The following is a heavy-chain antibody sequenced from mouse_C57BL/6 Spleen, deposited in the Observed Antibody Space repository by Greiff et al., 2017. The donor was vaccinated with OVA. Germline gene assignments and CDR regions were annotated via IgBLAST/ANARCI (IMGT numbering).Heavy chain of an antibody. CDR2: ISDGGSYT. CDR3: ARAITTVVASYYFDY. D-gene: IGHD1-1*01. J-gene: IGHJ2*01. V-gene: IGHV5-4*03. Sequence: EVKLMESGGGLVKPGGSLKLSCAASGFTFSSYAMSWVRQTPEKRLEWVATISDGGSYTYYPDNVKGRFTISRDNAKNNLYLQMSHLKSEDTAMYYCARAITTVVASYYFDYWGQGTTLTVSS. CDR1: GFTFSSYA.